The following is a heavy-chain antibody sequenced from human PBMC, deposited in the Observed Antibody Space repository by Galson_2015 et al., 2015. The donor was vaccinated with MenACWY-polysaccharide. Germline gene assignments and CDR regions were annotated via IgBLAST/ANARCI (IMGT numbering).Heavy chain of an antibody. CDR1: EFNLRTYA. J-gene: IGHJ6*02. CDR3: ARGFQLGIYYYYGLDV. D-gene: IGHD2-2*01. Sequence: SLRLSCAASEFNLRTYAMSWVRQAPGKGLEWVSDISGSGGRTNYADSVKGRFTISRDNSKNTVFLQMNSLRAEDTAVYYCARGFQLGIYYYYGLDVWGQGTTVTVSS. V-gene: IGHV3-23*01. CDR2: ISGSGGRT.